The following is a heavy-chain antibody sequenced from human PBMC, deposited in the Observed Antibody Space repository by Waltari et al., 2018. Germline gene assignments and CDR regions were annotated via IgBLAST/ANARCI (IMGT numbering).Heavy chain of an antibody. Sequence: QVQLQQWGAGLLKPSETLSLTCAVYGGSFRGYYWSWIRQPPGKGLEWIGEINHSGSTNYNPSLKSRVTISVDTSKNQFSLKLSSVTAADTAVYYCARGRGGLLWFGESPRFDYWGQGTLVTVSS. CDR1: GGSFRGYY. CDR2: INHSGST. CDR3: ARGRGGLLWFGESPRFDY. J-gene: IGHJ4*02. D-gene: IGHD3-10*01. V-gene: IGHV4-34*01.